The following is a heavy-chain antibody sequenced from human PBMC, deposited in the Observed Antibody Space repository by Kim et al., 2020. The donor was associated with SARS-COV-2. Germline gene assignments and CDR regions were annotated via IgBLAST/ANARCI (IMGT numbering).Heavy chain of an antibody. CDR2: ISGSGGST. CDR1: GFTFSSYA. Sequence: GGSLRLSCAASGFTFSSYAMSWVRQAPGKGLEWVSAISGSGGSTYYADSVKGRFTISRDNSKNTLYLQMNSLRAEDTAVYYCARDSGAVAGTYYYGMDVWGQGTTVTVSS. CDR3: ARDSGAVAGTYYYGMDV. V-gene: IGHV3-23*01. D-gene: IGHD6-19*01. J-gene: IGHJ6*02.